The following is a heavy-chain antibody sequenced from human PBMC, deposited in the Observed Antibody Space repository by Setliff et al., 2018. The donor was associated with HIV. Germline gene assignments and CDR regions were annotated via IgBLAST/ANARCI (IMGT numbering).Heavy chain of an antibody. D-gene: IGHD6-13*01. V-gene: IGHV4-61*02. CDR1: GGSISSGSYY. J-gene: IGHJ4*02. CDR3: ARNAEVGTVDY. CDR2: IYTSGST. Sequence: SETLSLTCTVSGGSISSGSYYWSWIRQPAGKGLEWIGRIYTSGSTNYNPSLKSRVTISVDTAKTQFSLKPRSVTVADTAVYYCARNAEVGTVDYWGQGTLVTVSS.